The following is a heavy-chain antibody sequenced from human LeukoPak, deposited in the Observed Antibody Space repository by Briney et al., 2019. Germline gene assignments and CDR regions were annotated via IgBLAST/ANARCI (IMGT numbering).Heavy chain of an antibody. CDR2: MNPNSGNT. V-gene: IGHV1-8*01. J-gene: IGHJ4*02. CDR1: GYTFTSYD. D-gene: IGHD3-22*01. Sequence: ASVKVSCKASGYTFTSYDINWVRQATGQGLEWMGWMNPNSGNTGYAQKFQGRVTMTRNTSISTAYMELSSLRSEDTAVYYCARERSSYFYYDSSGYYYFDYWGQGTLVTVSS. CDR3: ARERSSYFYYDSSGYYYFDY.